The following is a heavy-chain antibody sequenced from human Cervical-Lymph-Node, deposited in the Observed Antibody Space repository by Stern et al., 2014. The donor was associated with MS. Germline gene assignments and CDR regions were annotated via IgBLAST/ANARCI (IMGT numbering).Heavy chain of an antibody. D-gene: IGHD3-9*01. J-gene: IGHJ5*02. CDR1: GYSFTTYW. CDR2: IKPGDPDT. Sequence: MQLVQSGAEVKKSGESLKISCKGSGYSFTTYWIGWVRQMPGQGLEWMGIIKPGDPDTKSSPPFQGQVPIAADSPISTAYLQWSSLKASDTAIYYCARRLDTGSGFDPWGQGTLVTVSS. V-gene: IGHV5-51*01. CDR3: ARRLDTGSGFDP.